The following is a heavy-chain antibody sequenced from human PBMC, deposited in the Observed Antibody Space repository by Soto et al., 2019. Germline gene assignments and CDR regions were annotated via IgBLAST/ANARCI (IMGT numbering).Heavy chain of an antibody. D-gene: IGHD3-22*01. CDR3: AAVYYYDSSGYYYYAFDI. CDR2: IVVGSGNT. J-gene: IGHJ3*02. Sequence: SVKVSCKASGFTFTSSAVQWVRQARGQRLEWIGWIVVGSGNTNYAQKFQEGVTITRDMSTSTAYMELSSLRSEDTAVCYCAAVYYYDSSGYYYYAFDIWGQGTMVTVSS. CDR1: GFTFTSSA. V-gene: IGHV1-58*01.